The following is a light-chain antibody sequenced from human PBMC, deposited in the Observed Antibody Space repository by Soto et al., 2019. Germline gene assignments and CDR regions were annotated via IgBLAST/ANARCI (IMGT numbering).Light chain of an antibody. V-gene: IGLV2-8*01. CDR3: KSYAGSNTYV. Sequence: QSVLTQPPSASGSPGRSGTISCTGTKRDIGVYDFVSWYQRHPGKAPRLMIYEVVQRPSGVPDRFSGSKSGNTASLTVSGLQAADEADYFCKSYAGSNTYVFGSGTKVTVL. CDR2: EVV. J-gene: IGLJ1*01. CDR1: KRDIGVYDF.